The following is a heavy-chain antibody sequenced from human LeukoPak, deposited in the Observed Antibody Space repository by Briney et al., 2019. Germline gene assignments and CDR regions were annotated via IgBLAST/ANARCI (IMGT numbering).Heavy chain of an antibody. CDR1: GYSFTSYW. CDR3: ARTDNYDFWSGPFDY. V-gene: IGHV5-51*01. Sequence: GESLKISXKGSGYSFTSYWIGWVRQMPGKGLEWMGIIYPGDSDTRYSPSFQGQVTISADKSISTAYLQWSSLKASDTAMYYCARTDNYDFWSGPFDYWGQGTLVTVSS. D-gene: IGHD3-3*01. J-gene: IGHJ4*02. CDR2: IYPGDSDT.